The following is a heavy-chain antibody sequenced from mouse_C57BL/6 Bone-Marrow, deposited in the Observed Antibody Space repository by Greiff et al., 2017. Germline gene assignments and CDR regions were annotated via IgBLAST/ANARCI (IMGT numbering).Heavy chain of an antibody. V-gene: IGHV1-18*01. CDR3: ARSDTTVVPYFDY. Sequence: EVKLMESGPELVKPGASVKIPCKASGYTFTDYNMDWVKQSHGKSLEWIGDINPNNGGTIYNQKFKGNATLTVDKSSSTAYMELRSLTSEDTAVYYCARSDTTVVPYFDYWRQGTTLTVSS. CDR2: INPNNGGT. D-gene: IGHD1-1*01. CDR1: GYTFTDYN. J-gene: IGHJ2*01.